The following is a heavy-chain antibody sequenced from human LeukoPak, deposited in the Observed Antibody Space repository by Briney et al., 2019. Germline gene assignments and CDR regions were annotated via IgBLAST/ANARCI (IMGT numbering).Heavy chain of an antibody. CDR2: FDPEDGET. CDR1: GYTLTELS. V-gene: IGHV1-24*01. J-gene: IGHJ4*02. D-gene: IGHD3-22*01. Sequence: ASVKVSCKVSGYTLTELSMHWVRQAPGKGLEWMGGFDPEDGETIYAQKFKGRVTMTEDTSTDTAYMELSSLRSEDTAVYYCAPRSHYYDSSGYYYAFDYWGQGTLVTVSS. CDR3: APRSHYYDSSGYYYAFDY.